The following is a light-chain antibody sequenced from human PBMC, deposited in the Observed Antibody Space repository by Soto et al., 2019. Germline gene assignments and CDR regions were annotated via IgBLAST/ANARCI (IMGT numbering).Light chain of an antibody. CDR1: SSDVGGYNY. CDR3: SSYTSSSTRV. J-gene: IGLJ3*02. Sequence: QSVLTQPASVSGSPGQSITISCTGTSSDVGGYNYVSWYQQHPGKAPTLMIYEVSKRPSGVSNRFSGSKSGNTASLTISGPQAEDEADYYCSSYTSSSTRVFGGGTKLTVL. CDR2: EVS. V-gene: IGLV2-14*01.